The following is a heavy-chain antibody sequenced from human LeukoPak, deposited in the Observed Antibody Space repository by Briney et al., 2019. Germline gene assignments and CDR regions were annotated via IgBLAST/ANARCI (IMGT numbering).Heavy chain of an antibody. J-gene: IGHJ4*02. Sequence: PGGSLRLSCAASGFTFSSYSMNWVRQAPGKGLEWVSSISSSSSYIYYADSVKGRFTISRDNAKNSLYLQMYSLRAEDTAVYYCARHYYDSSGQEYWGQGTLVTVSS. D-gene: IGHD3-22*01. V-gene: IGHV3-21*01. CDR1: GFTFSSYS. CDR3: ARHYYDSSGQEY. CDR2: ISSSSSYI.